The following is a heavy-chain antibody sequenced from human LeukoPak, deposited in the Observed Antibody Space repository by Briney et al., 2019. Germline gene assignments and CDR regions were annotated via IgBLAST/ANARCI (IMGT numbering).Heavy chain of an antibody. D-gene: IGHD3-22*01. Sequence: ASLKVSCKASGYTFTSYGISWVRQAPGQGLEWMGWISAYNGNTNYAQKLQGRVTMTTDTSTSTAYMELRSLRSDDTAVYYCARRLVVIDSDAFDIWGQGTMVTVSS. J-gene: IGHJ3*02. V-gene: IGHV1-18*01. CDR1: GYTFTSYG. CDR3: ARRLVVIDSDAFDI. CDR2: ISAYNGNT.